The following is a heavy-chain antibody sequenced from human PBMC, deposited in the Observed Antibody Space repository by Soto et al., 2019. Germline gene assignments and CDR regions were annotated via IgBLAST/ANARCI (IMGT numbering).Heavy chain of an antibody. Sequence: EVQLLESGGGLVQPGGSLRLSCAASGFTFSSYAMSWVRQAPGKGLEWVSAISGSGGSTYYADSVKGRFTISRDNSKNTLYLHMNSLRAEDTAVYYCAKEPPSPQDIVATTYRPGNWFDPWGQGTLVTVSS. CDR1: GFTFSSYA. CDR3: AKEPPSPQDIVATTYRPGNWFDP. V-gene: IGHV3-23*01. D-gene: IGHD5-12*01. CDR2: ISGSGGST. J-gene: IGHJ5*02.